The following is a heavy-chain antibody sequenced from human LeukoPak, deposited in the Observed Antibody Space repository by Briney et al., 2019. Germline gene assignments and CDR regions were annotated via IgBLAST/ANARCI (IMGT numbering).Heavy chain of an antibody. D-gene: IGHD2-2*01. V-gene: IGHV3-48*04. CDR1: GFTFSSYS. CDR3: ARGRYCSGTSCYFDY. Sequence: GGSLRLSCAVSGFTFSSYSMNWVRQAPGKGVEWVSYISSSSSTIYYADSVKGRFTISRDNAKNSLYLQMNSLRAEDTAVYYCARGRYCSGTSCYFDYWGQGTLVTVSS. J-gene: IGHJ4*02. CDR2: ISSSSSTI.